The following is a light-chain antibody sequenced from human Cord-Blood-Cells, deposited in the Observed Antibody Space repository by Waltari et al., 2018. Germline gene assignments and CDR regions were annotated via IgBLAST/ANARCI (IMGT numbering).Light chain of an antibody. V-gene: IGKV3-20*01. CDR2: GAS. CDR3: QQYGGSLT. Sequence: EIVLTQSPGTLSLSPGERATLSCRASQSVSSSYLAWYQQKPGQAPRLRIYGASSRATGIPDRFSGSGSGTDFTLTISRLEPEDFAVYYCQQYGGSLTFGGGTKVEIK. J-gene: IGKJ4*01. CDR1: QSVSSSY.